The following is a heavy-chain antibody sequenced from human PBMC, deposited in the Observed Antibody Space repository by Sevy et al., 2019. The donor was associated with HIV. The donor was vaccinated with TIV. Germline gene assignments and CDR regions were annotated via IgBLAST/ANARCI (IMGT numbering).Heavy chain of an antibody. CDR2: IKSKTDGGTT. V-gene: IGHV3-15*01. CDR3: TTDTGISDYDFWSGRDDTFDN. J-gene: IGHJ3*02. D-gene: IGHD3-3*01. Sequence: GGSLRRSCAASGFTFSNAWMSWVRQAPGKGLEWVGRIKSKTDGGTTDYAAPVKGRFTISTDESKNTLYLQMHSLKTEDTAVYYCTTDTGISDYDFWSGRDDTFDNWGQGTMVTVSS. CDR1: GFTFSNAW.